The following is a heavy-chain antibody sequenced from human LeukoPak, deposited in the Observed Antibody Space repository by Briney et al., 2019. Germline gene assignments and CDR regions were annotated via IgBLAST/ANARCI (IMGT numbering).Heavy chain of an antibody. D-gene: IGHD3-10*01. Sequence: ASVTVSCKVSGYTLTELSMHWVRQAPGKGLEWMGGFDPEDGETIYAQKFQGRVTMTEDTSTDTAYMELSSLRSEDTAVYYCATGGVTMVRGVITPRNDAFDIWGQGTMVTVSS. CDR2: FDPEDGET. CDR3: ATGGVTMVRGVITPRNDAFDI. V-gene: IGHV1-24*01. CDR1: GYTLTELS. J-gene: IGHJ3*02.